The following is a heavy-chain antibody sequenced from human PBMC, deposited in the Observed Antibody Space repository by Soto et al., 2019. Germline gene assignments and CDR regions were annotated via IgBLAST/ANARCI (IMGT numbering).Heavy chain of an antibody. J-gene: IGHJ4*01. CDR1: GYNFPSYW. CDR3: ARHSSGRITVAPLDY. D-gene: IGHD6-19*01. CDR2: VYPGDSDT. Sequence: GESLKISCKGSGYNFPSYWIGWVRQMPGKGLEWMGIVYPGDSDTIYSPSFQGQVTISADKSITTAYLQWSSLKASDTAIYYCARHSSGRITVAPLDYWGHGTLVTVSS. V-gene: IGHV5-51*01.